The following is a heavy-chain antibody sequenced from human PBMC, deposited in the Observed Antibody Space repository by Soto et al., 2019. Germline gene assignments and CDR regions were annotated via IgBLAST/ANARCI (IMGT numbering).Heavy chain of an antibody. Sequence: EVQLVESGGGLVQPGGSLRLSCVVSGFTFGRHWMSWVRQAPGKGLEWVANIKEDGSEKNTVVSLKGRFTISRDNARNSVYLQMSSLRAEDTAVYYCARVENSFGGMDVWGQGTTVIVS. CDR3: ARVENSFGGMDV. V-gene: IGHV3-7*05. CDR2: IKEDGSEK. J-gene: IGHJ6*02. CDR1: GFTFGRHW. D-gene: IGHD3-16*01.